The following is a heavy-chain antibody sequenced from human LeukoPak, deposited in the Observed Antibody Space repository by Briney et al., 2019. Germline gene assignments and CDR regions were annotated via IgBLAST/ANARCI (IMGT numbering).Heavy chain of an antibody. D-gene: IGHD3-10*01. CDR1: GGSVTTGYYY. V-gene: IGHV4-39*01. CDR3: ARFYYGSGSYVSNFDY. CDR2: FYYSGST. Sequence: SETLSLTCTVSGGSVTTGYYYWGWIRQPPGKALEWIGSFYYSGSTYYNPSLQSRVTISVDTSKTQFSLRLNSVTAADTAVYYCARFYYGSGSYVSNFDYWGQGTLVTVSS. J-gene: IGHJ4*02.